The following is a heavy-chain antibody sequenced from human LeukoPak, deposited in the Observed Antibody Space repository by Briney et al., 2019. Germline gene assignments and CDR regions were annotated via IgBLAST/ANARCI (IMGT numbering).Heavy chain of an antibody. V-gene: IGHV4-39*07. D-gene: IGHD3-10*01. CDR2: IYYSGST. CDR3: ARVTGAMVRGGAYFDY. CDR1: GGSISSYY. Sequence: SETLSLTCTVSGGSISSYYWGWIRQPPGKGLEWIGSIYYSGSTYYNPSLKSRVTISVDTSKNQFSLKLSSVTAADTAVYYCARVTGAMVRGGAYFDYWGQGTLVTVSS. J-gene: IGHJ4*02.